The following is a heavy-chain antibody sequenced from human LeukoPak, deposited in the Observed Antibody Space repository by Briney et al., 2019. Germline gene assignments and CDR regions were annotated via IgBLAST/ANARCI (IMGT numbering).Heavy chain of an antibody. CDR2: IYTSGST. CDR1: GGSVSSYY. J-gene: IGHJ3*02. V-gene: IGHV4-4*07. D-gene: IGHD6-19*01. CDR3: AGEYSSGYADAFDI. Sequence: SETLSLTCTVSGGSVSSYYWSWIRQPAGKGLEWIGRIYTSGSTNYNPSLKSRVTMSVDTSKNQFSLKLSSVTAADTAVYYCAGEYSSGYADAFDIWGQGTMVTVSS.